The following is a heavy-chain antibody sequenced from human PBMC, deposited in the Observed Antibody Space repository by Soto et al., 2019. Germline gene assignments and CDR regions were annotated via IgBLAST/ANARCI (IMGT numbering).Heavy chain of an antibody. J-gene: IGHJ6*02. Sequence: QVQLVQSGAEVKEPGSSVRVSCKASGGTFDNFIMNWVRQTPGQGLEWMGGIVPMLGTPTYAEKFKGRVTISATESTSTMYMEVKRLRSEDTAIYYCARNGTYSSSLSQYSGMDVWGQGTTVTVSS. CDR3: ARNGTYSSSLSQYSGMDV. CDR1: GGTFDNFI. D-gene: IGHD1-26*01. V-gene: IGHV1-69*01. CDR2: IVPMLGTP.